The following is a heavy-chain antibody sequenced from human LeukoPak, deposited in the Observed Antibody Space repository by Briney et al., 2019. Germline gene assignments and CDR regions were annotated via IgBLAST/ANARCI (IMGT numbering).Heavy chain of an antibody. CDR3: ARPYYDILTGYYP. Sequence: GGSLRLSCVASGFTVSNNVLSWFRQAPGKRLEWVSDISGVGNTYYAESVKGRFTISRDNAKNTLYLQMNSLRAEDTAVYYCARPYYDILTGYYPWGQGALVTVSS. J-gene: IGHJ5*02. D-gene: IGHD3-9*01. V-gene: IGHV3-23*01. CDR1: GFTVSNNV. CDR2: ISGVGNT.